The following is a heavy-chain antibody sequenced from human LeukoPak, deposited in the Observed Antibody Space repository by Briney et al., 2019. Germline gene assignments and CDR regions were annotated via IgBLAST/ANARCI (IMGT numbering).Heavy chain of an antibody. Sequence: PSETLSLTCAVSGGSIISSNWWSWVRQPPGKGLEWIGEIYHSGSTNYNPSLKSRVTISVDKSKNQFSLKLSSVTAADTAVYYCARQTSGRRYFDYWGQGTLVTVSS. CDR1: GGSIISSNW. J-gene: IGHJ4*02. D-gene: IGHD1-26*01. CDR3: ARQTSGRRYFDY. CDR2: IYHSGST. V-gene: IGHV4-4*02.